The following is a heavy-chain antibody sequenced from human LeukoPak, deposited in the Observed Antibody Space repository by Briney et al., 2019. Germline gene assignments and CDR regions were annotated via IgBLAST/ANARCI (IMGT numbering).Heavy chain of an antibody. Sequence: ASVKVSCKASGYTFTGYYMHWVRQAPGQGLEWMGWINPNSGGTNYAQKFQGRVTMTRDTSISTAYMELSRLRSDDTAVYYCAREWRCSGGSCPTYYYYYMDVWGKGTTVTISS. D-gene: IGHD2-15*01. CDR1: GYTFTGYY. J-gene: IGHJ6*03. CDR3: AREWRCSGGSCPTYYYYYMDV. CDR2: INPNSGGT. V-gene: IGHV1-2*02.